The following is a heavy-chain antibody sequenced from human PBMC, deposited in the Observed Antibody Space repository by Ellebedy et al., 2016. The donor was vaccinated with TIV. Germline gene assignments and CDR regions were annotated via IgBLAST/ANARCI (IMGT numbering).Heavy chain of an antibody. CDR1: GSDFTNFW. D-gene: IGHD3-16*01. J-gene: IGHJ2*01. V-gene: IGHV5-51*01. Sequence: GESLKISXKGSGSDFTNFWICWVRQMPGKGPELMGIIYPGDSDVKYSPSFQGQVTISADKAISTAYVQWSNLRASDTAMYYCARHMRSWYFDLWGRGTLVTVSS. CDR2: IYPGDSDV. CDR3: ARHMRSWYFDL.